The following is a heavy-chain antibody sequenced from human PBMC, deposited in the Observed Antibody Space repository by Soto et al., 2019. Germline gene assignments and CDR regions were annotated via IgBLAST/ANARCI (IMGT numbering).Heavy chain of an antibody. CDR1: GGTISGSYW. CDR3: ARVSGSYYYGMDV. CDR2: IYHSGST. J-gene: IGHJ6*02. Sequence: QVQLQESGPGLVKSSGTRSLTCAVTGGTISGSYWWSWVRQPPGKGLEWIGEIYHSGSTNCNTSLKSRVTISVDKSKNQFSLKVTSVTAADTAVYYCARVSGSYYYGMDVWGQGTTVTVSS. V-gene: IGHV4-4*02.